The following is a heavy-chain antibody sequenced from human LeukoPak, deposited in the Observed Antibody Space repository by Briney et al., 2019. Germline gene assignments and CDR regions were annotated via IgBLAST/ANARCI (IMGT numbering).Heavy chain of an antibody. D-gene: IGHD1-26*01. CDR1: GFTFSNFW. CDR2: IVGSGGST. CDR3: AEDLRSGTYPYYFDY. V-gene: IGHV3-23*01. Sequence: GGSLRLSCTASGFTFSNFWVGWVRQAPGKGLEWVSAIVGSGGSTYYADSVKGRFTISRDNSKNTLSLQMNSLRAEDTALYYCAEDLRSGTYPYYFDYWGQGTLVAVSS. J-gene: IGHJ4*02.